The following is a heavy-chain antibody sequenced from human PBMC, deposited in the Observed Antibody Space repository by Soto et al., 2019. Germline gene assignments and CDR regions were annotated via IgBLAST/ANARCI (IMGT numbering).Heavy chain of an antibody. J-gene: IGHJ3*02. CDR2: TIPVFNTA. CDR1: GGTLSDHG. D-gene: IGHD3-10*01. V-gene: IGHV1-69*06. CDR3: ARGAYGSGNYYTGPSAFDI. Sequence: QVQLEQSGAEVKKPGSSVKVSCKASGGTLSDHGVAWLRQAPGQGLEWMGGTIPVFNTAKYAQKFQGRVTVTADKFTNIAYMELSSLRSEGTAFYFCARGAYGSGNYYTGPSAFDIWGQGTMVIGSS.